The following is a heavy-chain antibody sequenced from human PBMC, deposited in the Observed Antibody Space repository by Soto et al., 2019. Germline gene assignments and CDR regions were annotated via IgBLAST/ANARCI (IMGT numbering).Heavy chain of an antibody. CDR3: ARAGIEVDPFAISY. V-gene: IGHV4-59*01. CDR2: IYYSGSS. CDR1: GRSLSSYY. Sequence: SETLSLTGPVSGRSLSSYYWSWIRQPPGKGLAWIGYIYYSGSSNYNPSHKSRVTISVDTPKNQFSLKLCSVTAADTAVYYCARAGIEVDPFAISYWGEETLVTVSS. D-gene: IGHD2-2*01. J-gene: IGHJ4*02.